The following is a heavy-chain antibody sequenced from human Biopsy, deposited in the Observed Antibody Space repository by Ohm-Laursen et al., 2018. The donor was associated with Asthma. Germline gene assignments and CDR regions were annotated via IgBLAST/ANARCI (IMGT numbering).Heavy chain of an antibody. CDR2: ISYDGSSI. CDR1: GFTFRSYA. V-gene: IGHV3-30-3*01. CDR3: AREGVAGTHIED. Sequence: SLRLSCTASGFTFRSYAMHWVRQAPGKGLEWVAVISYDGSSIYYADSVKGRSTISRDNSKNTLSLQMNSLTAEDTAVYYCAREGVAGTHIEDWGQGTLVTVSS. D-gene: IGHD6-19*01. J-gene: IGHJ4*02.